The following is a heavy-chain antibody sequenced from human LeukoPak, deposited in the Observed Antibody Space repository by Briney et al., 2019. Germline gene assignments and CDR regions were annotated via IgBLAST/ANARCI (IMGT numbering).Heavy chain of an antibody. CDR2: ISSSSSYI. CDR3: ARVPSDMRGDY. CDR1: GFTVSSNY. J-gene: IGHJ4*02. V-gene: IGHV3-21*01. Sequence: GGSLRLSCAASGFTVSSNYMSWVRQAPGKGLEWVSSISSSSSYIYYADSVKGRFTISRDNAKNSLYLQMNSLRAEDTAVYYCARVPSDMRGDYWGQGTLVTVSS. D-gene: IGHD2-15*01.